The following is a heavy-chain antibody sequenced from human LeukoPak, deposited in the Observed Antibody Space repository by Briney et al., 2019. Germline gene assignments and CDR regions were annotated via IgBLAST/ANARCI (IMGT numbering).Heavy chain of an antibody. V-gene: IGHV3-48*03. CDR2: ISSGGYTM. Sequence: GGPLRLSCAASGFTFSTYEMNWVRQAPGKGLEWVSYISSGGYTMYYADSVKGRFTISRDNAKNSLSLQMNSLRAEDTAVYYCARGRGSSGWGEGTLVTVSS. CDR1: GFTFSTYE. D-gene: IGHD6-19*01. J-gene: IGHJ4*02. CDR3: ARGRGSSG.